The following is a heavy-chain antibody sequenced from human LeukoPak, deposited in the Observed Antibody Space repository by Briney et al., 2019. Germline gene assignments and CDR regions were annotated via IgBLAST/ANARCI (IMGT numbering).Heavy chain of an antibody. CDR1: GGSISSYY. CDR2: IYYSGST. Sequence: SETLSLTCTVSGGSISSYYWSWIRQPPGKGLEWIGYIYYSGSTNYNPSLKSRVTISVDTSKNQFSLKLSSVTAADTAVYYCARDAMRCYYDSSGCFDYWGQGTLVTVSS. V-gene: IGHV4-59*12. CDR3: ARDAMRCYYDSSGCFDY. J-gene: IGHJ4*02. D-gene: IGHD3-22*01.